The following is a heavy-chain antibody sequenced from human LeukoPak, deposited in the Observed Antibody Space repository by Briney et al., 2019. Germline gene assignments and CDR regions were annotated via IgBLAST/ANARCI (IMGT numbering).Heavy chain of an antibody. CDR2: IYSGGSI. V-gene: IGHV3-53*01. CDR3: AKGRGVLPAATTFDY. CDR1: GFTVSSNY. Sequence: PGGSLRLSCAVSGFTVSSNYMTWVRQAPGKGLEWVSVIYSGGSIYYADSVKGRFTISRDISKNTVDLQLNSLRAEDTAVYYCAKGRGVLPAATTFDYWGQGTLVTVSS. D-gene: IGHD2-2*01. J-gene: IGHJ4*02.